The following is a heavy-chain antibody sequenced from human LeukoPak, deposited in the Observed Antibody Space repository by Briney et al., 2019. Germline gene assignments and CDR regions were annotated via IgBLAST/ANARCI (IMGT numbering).Heavy chain of an antibody. CDR2: ISYDGSNK. J-gene: IGHJ4*02. Sequence: PGRSLRLSCAASGFTFSSYAMHWVRQAPGKGLEWVAVISYDGSNKYYADSVKGRFTISRDNAKNSLYLQMNSLRAEDTAVYYCARDSADSGSYVDCWGQGTLVTVSS. V-gene: IGHV3-30-3*01. CDR1: GFTFSSYA. D-gene: IGHD1-26*01. CDR3: ARDSADSGSYVDC.